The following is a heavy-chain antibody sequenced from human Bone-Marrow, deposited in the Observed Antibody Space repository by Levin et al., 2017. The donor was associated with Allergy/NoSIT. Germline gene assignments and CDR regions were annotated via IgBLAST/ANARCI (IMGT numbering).Heavy chain of an antibody. J-gene: IGHJ6*02. CDR2: MNSDGSRT. V-gene: IGHV3-74*01. CDR1: GFTLRSYW. CDR3: VRGSPALDTIYCNYNGMDV. D-gene: IGHD3-10*01. Sequence: GGSLRLSCSASGFTLRSYWMHWVRQAPGKGLMWISGMNSDGSRTNHADSVKGRFTISRDNAKDTLYLQMNSLRVEDTAVYFCVRGSPALDTIYCNYNGMDVWGQGAPVTVSS.